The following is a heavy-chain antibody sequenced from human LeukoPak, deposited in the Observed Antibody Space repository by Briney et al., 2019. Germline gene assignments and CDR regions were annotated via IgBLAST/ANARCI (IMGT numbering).Heavy chain of an antibody. CDR1: GFTFDDYA. CDR2: ISWNSGSI. J-gene: IGHJ3*02. Sequence: PGGSLRLSCAASGFTFDDYAMHWVRQAPGKGLEWVSGISWNSGSIGYADSVKGRFTISRDNAKNSLYLQMNSLRAEDTAVYYCARGDGYISIVHAFDIWGQGTMVTVSS. V-gene: IGHV3-9*01. CDR3: ARGDGYISIVHAFDI. D-gene: IGHD5-24*01.